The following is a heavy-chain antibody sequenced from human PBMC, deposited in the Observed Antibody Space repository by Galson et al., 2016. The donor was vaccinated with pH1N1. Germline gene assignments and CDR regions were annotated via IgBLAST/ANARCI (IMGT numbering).Heavy chain of an antibody. CDR3: ARDSGRETHFDY. CDR2: INSRNDKV. J-gene: IGHJ4*02. D-gene: IGHD6-19*01. Sequence: SLRLSCAVTGFTFDGRGMGWVRQAPGKGLQWVSFINSRNDKVYYADSVKGRFTISRDDVKNSVYLQMNSLRHEDTAVYYCARDSGRETHFDYWGRGTLVTVSS. CDR1: GFTFDGRG. V-gene: IGHV3-48*02.